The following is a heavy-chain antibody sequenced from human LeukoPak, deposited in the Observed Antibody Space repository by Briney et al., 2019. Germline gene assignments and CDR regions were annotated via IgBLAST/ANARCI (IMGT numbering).Heavy chain of an antibody. D-gene: IGHD2-2*01. CDR1: GFTFSSYS. V-gene: IGHV3-21*01. CDR3: AREGYCSSTSCSRGDDFDY. Sequence: GGSLRLSCAASGFTFSSYSMNWVRQAPGKRLEWVSSISSSSSYIYYADSVKGRFTISRDNAKNSLYLQMNSLRAEDTAVYYCAREGYCSSTSCSRGDDFDYWGQGTLVTVSS. J-gene: IGHJ4*02. CDR2: ISSSSSYI.